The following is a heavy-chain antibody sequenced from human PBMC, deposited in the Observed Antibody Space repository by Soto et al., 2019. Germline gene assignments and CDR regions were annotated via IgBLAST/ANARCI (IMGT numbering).Heavy chain of an antibody. V-gene: IGHV3-48*02. CDR1: GFVFSTYS. D-gene: IGHD2-15*01. Sequence: EVQLVESGGGLVQPGGSLRLSCAASGFVFSTYSMNWVRQAPGKGLEWVSYISSSSSTIYYADSVQGRFTISRDNAKNSLYLQVNSLRDEDTAVYYCARPAGRVDYFNYWGQGTLVTVSS. CDR3: ARPAGRVDYFNY. J-gene: IGHJ4*02. CDR2: ISSSSSTI.